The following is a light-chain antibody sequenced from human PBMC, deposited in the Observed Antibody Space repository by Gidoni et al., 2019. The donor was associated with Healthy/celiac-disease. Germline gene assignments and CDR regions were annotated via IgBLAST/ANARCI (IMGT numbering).Light chain of an antibody. J-gene: IGKJ2*01. CDR2: GAS. V-gene: IGKV3-15*01. Sequence: EIVMTHSPATLSVSPGESATLSSRASQSVSSNLAWYQQKPGQAPRLLLYGASTRATGIPARFSGSGSGTEFTLTISSLQSEDFAVYYCQQYNNWPPATFGQGTKLEIK. CDR1: QSVSSN. CDR3: QQYNNWPPAT.